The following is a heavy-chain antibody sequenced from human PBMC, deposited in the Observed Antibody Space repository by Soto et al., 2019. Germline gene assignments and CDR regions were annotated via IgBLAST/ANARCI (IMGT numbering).Heavy chain of an antibody. D-gene: IGHD3-22*01. V-gene: IGHV3-23*01. CDR2: ISGSGGST. J-gene: IGHJ4*02. Sequence: PVGSLRLSCAASGFTFSSYAMSWVRQAPGKGLEWVSAISGSGGSTYYADSVKGRFTISRDNSKNTLYLQMNSLRAEDTAVYYCAIGYYYDSSGYAPFDYWGQGTLVTVSS. CDR1: GFTFSSYA. CDR3: AIGYYYDSSGYAPFDY.